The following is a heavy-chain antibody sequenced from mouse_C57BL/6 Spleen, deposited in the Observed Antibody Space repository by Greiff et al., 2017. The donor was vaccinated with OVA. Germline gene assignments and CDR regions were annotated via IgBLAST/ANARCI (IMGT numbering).Heavy chain of an antibody. CDR3: AREGGSSSYYYAMDY. Sequence: VQLQQSGPELVKPGASVKISCKASGYAFSSSWMNWVKQRPGKGLEWIGRIYPGDGDTNYNRKFKGKATLTADKSSSTAYMQLSSLTSEDSAVYFCAREGGSSSYYYAMDYWGQGTSVTVSS. J-gene: IGHJ4*01. V-gene: IGHV1-82*01. D-gene: IGHD1-1*01. CDR2: IYPGDGDT. CDR1: GYAFSSSW.